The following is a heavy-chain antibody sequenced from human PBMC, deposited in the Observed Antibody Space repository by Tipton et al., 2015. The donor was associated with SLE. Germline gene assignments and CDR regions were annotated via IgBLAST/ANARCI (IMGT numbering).Heavy chain of an antibody. D-gene: IGHD3-3*01. CDR2: IYYSGIT. V-gene: IGHV4-38-2*02. CDR3: ARTYYDFWSGYYFDY. Sequence: LSCTVSGYSISSGFYWGWIRQPPGKGLEWIGYIYYSGITYYNPSLKSRVTISVDRSKNQFSLKLSSVTAADTAVYYCARTYYDFWSGYYFDYWGQGTLVTVSS. J-gene: IGHJ4*02. CDR1: GYSISSGFY.